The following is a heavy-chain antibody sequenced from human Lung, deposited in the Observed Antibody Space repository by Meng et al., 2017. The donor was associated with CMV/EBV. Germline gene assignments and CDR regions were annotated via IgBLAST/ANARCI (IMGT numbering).Heavy chain of an antibody. CDR1: GYTFTSYG. D-gene: IGHD2-2*01. J-gene: IGHJ6*02. CDR3: ARDRTPDIVVPHYYYYGMDV. CDR2: ISAYNGNT. Sequence: ASVXVSXXASGYTFTSYGISWVRQATGQGLEWMGWISAYNGNTNYAQKLQGRVTMTTDTSTSTAYMELRSLRSDDTAVYYCARDRTPDIVVPHYYYYGMDVWGQGTTVTVSS. V-gene: IGHV1-18*01.